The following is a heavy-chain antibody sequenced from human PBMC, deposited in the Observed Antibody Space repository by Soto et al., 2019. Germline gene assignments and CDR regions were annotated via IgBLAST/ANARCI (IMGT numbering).Heavy chain of an antibody. J-gene: IGHJ3*02. CDR1: GDSIRNYY. Sequence: SETLSLTCTVSGDSIRNYYWSWIRQPPGKGLEWIGYIHYSGSTNHNPSLKSRVTTSVDTSKNQFSLRLSSVTPADTALYYCARAGDYSGHAVFDIWGQGTMVTVSS. CDR2: IHYSGST. V-gene: IGHV4-59*01. CDR3: ARAGDYSGHAVFDI. D-gene: IGHD5-12*01.